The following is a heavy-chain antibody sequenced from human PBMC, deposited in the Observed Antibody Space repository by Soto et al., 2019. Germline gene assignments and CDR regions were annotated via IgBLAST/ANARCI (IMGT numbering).Heavy chain of an antibody. CDR1: GFTFSDYY. CDR2: ITSSGDAI. J-gene: IGHJ4*02. D-gene: IGHD3-22*01. CDR3: ARDQGYYDSSGYFHS. V-gene: IGHV3-11*01. Sequence: GGSLRLSCAASGFTFSDYYMSWIRQAPGKGREWVSYITSSGDAIYYADAVKGRFTISRDNAKNSLYLQMNSLRADDTAVYYCARDQGYYDSSGYFHSWGQGILVTVSS.